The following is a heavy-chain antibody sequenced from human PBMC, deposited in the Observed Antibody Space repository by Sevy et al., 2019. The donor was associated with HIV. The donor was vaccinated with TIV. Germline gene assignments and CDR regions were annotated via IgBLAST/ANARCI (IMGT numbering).Heavy chain of an antibody. Sequence: GGSLRLSCAASGFTFSSYAMSWVRQAPGKGLEWVSAISGSGGSTYYVDSVKGRFTISRDNSKNTLYLQMNSLRAEDTAVYYCAKPLVVTTTRESDYWGQGTLVTVSS. CDR3: AKPLVVTTTRESDY. J-gene: IGHJ4*02. CDR2: ISGSGGST. V-gene: IGHV3-23*01. CDR1: GFTFSSYA. D-gene: IGHD2-21*02.